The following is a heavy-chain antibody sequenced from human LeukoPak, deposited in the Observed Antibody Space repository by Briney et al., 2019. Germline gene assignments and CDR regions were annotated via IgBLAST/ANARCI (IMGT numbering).Heavy chain of an antibody. CDR3: PRAGATHYYGSRFDP. Sequence: PGGSLRLSCAASGFTFDDYGMSWVRQAPGKWLEWVSGINWNGGSTGYADSVKGRFTISRDNAKNSLYLQMNSLRAEDTALYYCPRAGATHYYGSRFDPWGQGTLVTVSS. CDR1: GFTFDDYG. J-gene: IGHJ5*02. CDR2: INWNGGST. V-gene: IGHV3-20*04. D-gene: IGHD3-10*01.